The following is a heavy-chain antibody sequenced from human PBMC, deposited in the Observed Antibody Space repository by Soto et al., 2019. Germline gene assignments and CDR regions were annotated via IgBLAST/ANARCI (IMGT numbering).Heavy chain of an antibody. Sequence: QLQLQESGSGLVKPSQTLSLTCAVSGGSISSGGYSWSWIRQPPGKGLEWIGYIYHSGSTYYNPSLXNXSTISVDSAKNQVSLKLSSVTAAATAVYYCARVPDRWGQGTLVTVSS. J-gene: IGHJ5*02. CDR2: IYHSGST. V-gene: IGHV4-30-2*01. CDR1: GGSISSGGYS. CDR3: ARVPDR.